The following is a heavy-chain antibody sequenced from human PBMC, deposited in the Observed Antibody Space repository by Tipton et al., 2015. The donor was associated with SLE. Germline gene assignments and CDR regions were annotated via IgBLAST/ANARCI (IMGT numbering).Heavy chain of an antibody. CDR2: ISHSGTT. V-gene: IGHV4-34*01. J-gene: IGHJ6*02. CDR3: ARKDTTMVWGDYYYGMDV. CDR1: GGSFNVYF. Sequence: TLSLTCTVYGGSFNVYFWTWVRQPPGKGLEWIGEISHSGTTEYVPSLKSRVSISVDTSKNQFSLKLSSVTAADTAVYYCARKDTTMVWGDYYYGMDVWGQGTTVTVSS. D-gene: IGHD5-18*01.